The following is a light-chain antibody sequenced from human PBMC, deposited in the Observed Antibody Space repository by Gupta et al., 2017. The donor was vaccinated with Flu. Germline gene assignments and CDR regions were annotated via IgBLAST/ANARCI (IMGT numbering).Light chain of an antibody. CDR3: AVWDDSLNGRV. CDR2: SNN. CDR1: SSNIGSNS. V-gene: IGLV1-44*01. J-gene: IGLJ3*02. Sequence: RVTISCSGSSSNIGSNSVSWYQQLPGTAPKLLIYSNNRRPSGVPDRFSGSKSGTSASLAISGLQSEDEADYSCAVWDDSLNGRVFGGGTKLTVL.